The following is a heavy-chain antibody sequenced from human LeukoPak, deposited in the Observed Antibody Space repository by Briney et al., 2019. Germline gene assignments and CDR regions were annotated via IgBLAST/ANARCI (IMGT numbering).Heavy chain of an antibody. CDR1: GFTFSSYG. J-gene: IGHJ4*02. D-gene: IGHD1-26*01. CDR3: AGEDTGTYRFDY. Sequence: PGGSLRLSCAASGFTFSSYGIHWVRRAPGKGLEWVAVISYDGVNKYYADSVKGRFTISRDNSKNTLYLQMNSLRAEDTAFYYCAGEDTGTYRFDYWGQGTLVTVSS. CDR2: ISYDGVNK. V-gene: IGHV3-30*19.